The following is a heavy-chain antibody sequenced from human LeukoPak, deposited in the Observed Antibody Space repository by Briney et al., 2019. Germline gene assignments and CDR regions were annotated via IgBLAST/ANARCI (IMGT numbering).Heavy chain of an antibody. J-gene: IGHJ4*02. V-gene: IGHV3-7*04. D-gene: IGHD6-19*01. CDR1: GFSLSSYW. Sequence: GGSLRLSCAASGFSLSSYWMKWVRQAPGKGPEWVANIEKDGSEKNYVDSVKGRFTISRDNAKNLVYLQMNSLRAEDTAVYYCVGGVGWLSDYWGQGTLVTVSS. CDR3: VGGVGWLSDY. CDR2: IEKDGSEK.